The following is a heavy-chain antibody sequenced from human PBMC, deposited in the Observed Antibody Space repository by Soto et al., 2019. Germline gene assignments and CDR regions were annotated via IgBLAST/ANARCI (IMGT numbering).Heavy chain of an antibody. CDR1: GFTFSSYA. CDR2: ISGSGGST. D-gene: IGHD2-2*02. J-gene: IGHJ6*02. CDR3: AKDLGLDIVVVPAAILYGMDV. Sequence: GGSLRLSCAASGFTFSSYAMSWVRQAPGKGLEWVSAISGSGGSTYYADSVKGRFTISRGNSKNTLYLQMNSLRAEDTAVYYCAKDLGLDIVVVPAAILYGMDVWGQGTTVTVSS. V-gene: IGHV3-23*01.